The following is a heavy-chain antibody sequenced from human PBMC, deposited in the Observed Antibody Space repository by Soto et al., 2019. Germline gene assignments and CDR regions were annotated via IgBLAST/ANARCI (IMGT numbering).Heavy chain of an antibody. CDR2: ISPYNGNT. CDR1: GYTFTSYG. J-gene: IGHJ4*02. V-gene: IGHV1-18*01. Sequence: GASVKVSCKASGYTFTSYGISWVRQAPGQGLEWMGWISPYNGNTNYAQKLQGRVTMTRDTSTSTVYMGLSSLRSEDTAVYYCARDPTPGIAAAGTWAVYFDYWGQGTLVTVSS. D-gene: IGHD6-13*01. CDR3: ARDPTPGIAAAGTWAVYFDY.